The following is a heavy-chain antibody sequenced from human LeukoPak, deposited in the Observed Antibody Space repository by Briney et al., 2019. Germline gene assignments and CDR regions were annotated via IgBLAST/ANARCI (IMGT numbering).Heavy chain of an antibody. J-gene: IGHJ4*02. CDR1: GFTFSSYG. Sequence: GGSLRLSCAASGFTFSSYGMHWGRQAPGKGLEWVAFIRYDGSNKFYADSVKGRFTISRDNSKNTLYLQMNSLRAEDTAVYYCAKDLYGSGSYQIRLFDYWGQGTLVTVSS. CDR3: AKDLYGSGSYQIRLFDY. V-gene: IGHV3-30*02. D-gene: IGHD3-10*01. CDR2: IRYDGSNK.